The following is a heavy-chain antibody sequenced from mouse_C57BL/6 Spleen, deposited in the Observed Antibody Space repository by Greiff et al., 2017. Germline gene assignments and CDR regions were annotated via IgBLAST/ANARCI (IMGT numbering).Heavy chain of an antibody. J-gene: IGHJ1*03. D-gene: IGHD1-1*01. CDR2: IDPEDGET. CDR1: GFNIKDYY. Sequence: VQPKQSGAELVKPGASVKLSCTASGFNIKDYYMHWVKQRTEQGLEWIGRIDPEDGETKYAPKFQGKATITAYTSSNTAYLQLSSLTSEDAAVYYCAGSYYYGSSYNFDVWGTGTTVTVSS. CDR3: AGSYYYGSSYNFDV. V-gene: IGHV14-2*01.